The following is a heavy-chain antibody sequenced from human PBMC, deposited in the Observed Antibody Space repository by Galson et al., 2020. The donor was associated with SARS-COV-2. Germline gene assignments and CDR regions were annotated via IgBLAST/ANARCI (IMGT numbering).Heavy chain of an antibody. CDR1: GGSFSGYY. V-gene: IGHV4-34*01. Sequence: SQASETLSLTCAVYGGSFSGYYWTWIRQSPGKGLEWIGEINRSGSTNYNPSLKSRATISIDTSKNQFSLRLSSVTAADTAVYYCARGGVGYYDILTGDYSFYGVDVWGQGTTVTVSS. CDR2: INRSGST. J-gene: IGHJ6*02. D-gene: IGHD3-9*01. CDR3: ARGGVGYYDILTGDYSFYGVDV.